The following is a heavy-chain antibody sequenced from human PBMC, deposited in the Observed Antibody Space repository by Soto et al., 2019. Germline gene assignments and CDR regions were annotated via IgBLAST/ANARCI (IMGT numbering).Heavy chain of an antibody. CDR2: IYHAGYT. Sequence: QVQLQESGPGLVKPSRTVSLTCTVSGGSITNNDWWAWVRQPPGKGPEWIGEIYHAGYTNYNPSLTSRVTIPLDNSKIQFSLNLKSVTATDTAIYVGARAVFGEHSDYYFAMDVWGQGTTVTVSS. D-gene: IGHD3-10*02. J-gene: IGHJ6*02. CDR1: GGSITNNDW. V-gene: IGHV4-4*02. CDR3: ARAVFGEHSDYYFAMDV.